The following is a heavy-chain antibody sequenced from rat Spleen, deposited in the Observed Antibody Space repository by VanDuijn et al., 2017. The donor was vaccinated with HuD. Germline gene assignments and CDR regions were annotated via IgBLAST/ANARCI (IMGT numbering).Heavy chain of an antibody. V-gene: IGHV3-3*01. CDR2: INSAGST. J-gene: IGHJ2*01. Sequence: EVQLQESGPGLVKPSQSLSLTCSVTGYSITSSYRWNWIRKFPGNKLEWMGYINSAGSTNYNPSLKSRISITRDTSKNQFFLQVNSVTTEDTATYYCARHGAMGPHWFAFWGQGVLVTVSS. CDR3: ARHGAMGPHWFAF. CDR1: GYSITSSYR. D-gene: IGHD1-7*01.